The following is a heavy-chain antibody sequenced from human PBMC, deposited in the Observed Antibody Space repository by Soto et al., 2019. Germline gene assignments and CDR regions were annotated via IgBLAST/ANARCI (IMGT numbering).Heavy chain of an antibody. V-gene: IGHV3-23*01. CDR3: AKAKVGATVYDY. D-gene: IGHD1-26*01. CDR2: ISGSGGST. CDR1: GFTFTSYA. J-gene: IGHJ4*02. Sequence: GGYLRLSCAASGFTFTSYAMLWVRQSPGKGLEWVSAISGSGGSTYYADSVKGRFTISRDNSKNTLYLQMNSLRAEDTAVYYCAKAKVGATVYDYWGQGTLVTVSS.